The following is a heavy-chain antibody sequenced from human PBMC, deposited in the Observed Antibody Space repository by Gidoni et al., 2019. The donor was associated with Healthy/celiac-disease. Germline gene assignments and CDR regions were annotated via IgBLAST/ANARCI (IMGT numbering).Heavy chain of an antibody. J-gene: IGHJ4*02. V-gene: IGHV4-39*01. Sequence: QLQLQESGPGLVKPSETLSLTCTVSGGSISSSSYYWAWIRQPPGKGLEWIGSIYYSGGTYYNPSLKSRVTISVDTSKNQVSRKLSSVTAADTAGYYCAVHHRGGGFNFDYWGQGTLVTVSS. CDR3: AVHHRGGGFNFDY. CDR1: GGSISSSSYY. CDR2: IYYSGGT. D-gene: IGHD3-16*01.